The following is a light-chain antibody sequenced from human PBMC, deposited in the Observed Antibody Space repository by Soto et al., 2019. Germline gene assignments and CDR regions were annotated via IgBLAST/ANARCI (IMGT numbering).Light chain of an antibody. CDR2: KAS. Sequence: DIPMTQSPSTLSASVGDRVTITCRASQSISSWLAWYQQKPGKAPKLLIYKASSLESGVPSRFSGSGSGTEFTLTISSLQPDDFATYSCQQYNSYSRTFGQGTKLEIK. V-gene: IGKV1-5*03. CDR3: QQYNSYSRT. J-gene: IGKJ2*02. CDR1: QSISSW.